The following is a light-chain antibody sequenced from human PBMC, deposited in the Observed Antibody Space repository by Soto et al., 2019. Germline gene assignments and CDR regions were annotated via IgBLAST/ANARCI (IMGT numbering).Light chain of an antibody. CDR2: KTS. CDR1: QSISSW. J-gene: IGKJ2*01. Sequence: DIQMTQSPSTLSASVGDRVTITCWASQSISSWLAWYQQKPGKAPRLLIYKTSNLGSGVPSRFSGSGSGTDFTLTISGLQPDDFATYYCQQYDSWYTFGPGTKVDIK. V-gene: IGKV1-5*03. CDR3: QQYDSWYT.